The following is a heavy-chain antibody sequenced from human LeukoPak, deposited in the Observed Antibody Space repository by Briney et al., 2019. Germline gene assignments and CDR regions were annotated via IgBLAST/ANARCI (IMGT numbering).Heavy chain of an antibody. J-gene: IGHJ6*02. CDR3: ASDIVVVPAAYYYYYGMDV. D-gene: IGHD2-2*01. Sequence: PGRSLRLSCAASGFTFSSYAMHWVRQAPGKGLEWVAVISYDGSNKYYADSVKGRFTISRGNSKNTLYLQMNSLRAEDTAVYYCASDIVVVPAAYYYYYGMDVWGQGTTVTVSS. V-gene: IGHV3-30-3*01. CDR2: ISYDGSNK. CDR1: GFTFSSYA.